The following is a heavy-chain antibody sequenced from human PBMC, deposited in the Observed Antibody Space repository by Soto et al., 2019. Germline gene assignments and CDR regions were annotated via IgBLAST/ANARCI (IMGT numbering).Heavy chain of an antibody. CDR2: IRSKAYGGTT. Sequence: PGGSLRLSCTASGFTFGDYAMSWFRQAPGKGLEWVGFIRSKAYGGTTEYAASVKGRFTISRDDSKSIAYLQMNSLKTEDTAVYYCTRDYGDYVSGVWFDPWGQGTLVTVSS. J-gene: IGHJ5*02. V-gene: IGHV3-49*03. D-gene: IGHD4-17*01. CDR3: TRDYGDYVSGVWFDP. CDR1: GFTFGDYA.